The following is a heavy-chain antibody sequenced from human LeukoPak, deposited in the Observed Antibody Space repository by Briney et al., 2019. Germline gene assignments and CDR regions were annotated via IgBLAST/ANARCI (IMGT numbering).Heavy chain of an antibody. CDR2: ISWNSGSI. V-gene: IGHV3-9*01. CDR1: GFTFDDYA. J-gene: IGHJ3*02. D-gene: IGHD3-3*01. CDR3: AKGDFWSGYDAFGI. Sequence: GRSLRLSCAASGFTFDDYAMHWVRQAPGKGLEWVSGISWNSGSIGYADSVKGRFTISRDNAKNSLYLQMNSLRAEDTALYYCAKGDFWSGYDAFGIWGQGTMVTVSS.